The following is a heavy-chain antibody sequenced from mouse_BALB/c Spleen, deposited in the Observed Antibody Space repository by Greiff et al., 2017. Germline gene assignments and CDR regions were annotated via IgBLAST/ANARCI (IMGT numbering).Heavy chain of an antibody. J-gene: IGHJ4*01. V-gene: IGHV5-9-3*01. CDR1: GFTFSSYA. Sequence: EVKVEESGGGLVKPGGSLKLSCAASGFTFSSYAMSWVRQTPEKRLEWVATISSGGSYTYYPDSVKGRFTISRDNAKNTLYLQMSSLRSEDTAMYYCARPFYDYDEMDYWGQGTSVTVSS. CDR2: ISSGGSYT. D-gene: IGHD2-4*01. CDR3: ARPFYDYDEMDY.